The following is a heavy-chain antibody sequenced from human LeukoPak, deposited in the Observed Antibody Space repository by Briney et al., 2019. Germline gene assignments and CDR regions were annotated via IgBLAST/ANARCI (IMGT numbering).Heavy chain of an antibody. D-gene: IGHD2-8*02. V-gene: IGHV3-9*03. J-gene: IGHJ3*02. CDR1: GFTFDDYA. CDR2: ISWKSGII. CDR3: AKDEFVASDFTGAFDI. Sequence: AGGSLRLSCAASGFTFDDYAMHGVGHARGKGREGGTGISWKSGIIVYADSVKRRFTISRDNAKLSLYLQMNSLRAEDMALYYCAKDEFVASDFTGAFDIWGQGTMVTVSS.